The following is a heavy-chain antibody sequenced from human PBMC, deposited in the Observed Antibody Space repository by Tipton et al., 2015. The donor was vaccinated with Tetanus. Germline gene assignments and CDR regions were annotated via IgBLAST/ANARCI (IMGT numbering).Heavy chain of an antibody. D-gene: IGHD5/OR15-5a*01. Sequence: LRLSCAVYGGSLSRYYWTWIRQPPGKGLEWIGEVDDSGSTNYSPSFKSQVTISLDTSKNEFSLPLSSVTAADTAVYYCARLREIVSRSGWAFDYWGQGILVTVSS. CDR1: GGSLSRYY. V-gene: IGHV4-34*01. CDR3: ARLREIVSRSGWAFDY. J-gene: IGHJ4*02. CDR2: VDDSGST.